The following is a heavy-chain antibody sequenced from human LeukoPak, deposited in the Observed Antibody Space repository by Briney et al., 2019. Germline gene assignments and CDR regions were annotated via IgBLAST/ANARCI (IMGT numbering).Heavy chain of an antibody. J-gene: IGHJ6*02. CDR3: AGDRTTVTTDYGMDV. CDR2: IYTSGST. CDR1: GGSISSYY. Sequence: SETLSLTCTVSGGSISSYYWSWIRQPAGKGLEWIGRIYTSGSTNYNPSLKSRVTMSVDTSKNQFSLKLSSVTAADTAVYYCAGDRTTVTTDYGMDVWGQGTTVTVSS. D-gene: IGHD4-17*01. V-gene: IGHV4-4*07.